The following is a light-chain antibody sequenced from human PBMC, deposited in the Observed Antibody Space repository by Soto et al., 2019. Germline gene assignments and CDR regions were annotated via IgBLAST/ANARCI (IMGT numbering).Light chain of an antibody. CDR2: EVS. J-gene: IGLJ1*01. CDR3: SSHTAYSTRI. Sequence: QSALTQPASVSGSPGQSIAIPFTGTSSDIGSYNYVSWYQQHPGKAPILIIHEVSNRPSGMSDHFSGSKSGNTASLTISGLQAHDEADYYCSSHTAYSTRIFGTGTKVTVL. CDR1: SSDIGSYNY. V-gene: IGLV2-14*01.